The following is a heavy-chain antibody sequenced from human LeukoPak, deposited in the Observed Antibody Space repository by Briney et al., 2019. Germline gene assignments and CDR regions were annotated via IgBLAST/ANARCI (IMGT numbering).Heavy chain of an antibody. Sequence: PGGPLRLSCAASGFTFSSYGMHWVRQAPGKGLEWVAVIWYDGSNKYYADSVKGRFTISRDNSKNTLYLQMNSLRAEDTAVYYCARSGKYSGYDPEEYYYYGMDVWGQGTTVTVSS. CDR2: IWYDGSNK. CDR3: ARSGKYSGYDPEEYYYYGMDV. D-gene: IGHD5-12*01. V-gene: IGHV3-33*01. J-gene: IGHJ6*02. CDR1: GFTFSSYG.